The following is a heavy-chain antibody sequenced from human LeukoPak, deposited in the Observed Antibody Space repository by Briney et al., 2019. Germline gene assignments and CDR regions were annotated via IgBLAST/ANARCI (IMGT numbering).Heavy chain of an antibody. Sequence: GGSLRPSCAASGFTFSSYSMNWVRQAPGKGLEWVSSISSSSSYIYYADSVKGRFTISRDNAKNSLYLQMNSLRAEDTAVYYCARIYGSGWFDPWGQGTLVTVSS. CDR2: ISSSSSYI. CDR1: GFTFSSYS. CDR3: ARIYGSGWFDP. D-gene: IGHD3-10*01. V-gene: IGHV3-21*01. J-gene: IGHJ5*02.